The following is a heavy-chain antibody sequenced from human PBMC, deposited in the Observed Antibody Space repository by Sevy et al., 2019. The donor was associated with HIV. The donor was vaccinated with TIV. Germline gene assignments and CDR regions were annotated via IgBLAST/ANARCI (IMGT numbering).Heavy chain of an antibody. CDR1: GFTFSSYA. J-gene: IGHJ4*02. D-gene: IGHD1-1*01. V-gene: IGHV3-30-3*01. CDR3: ARAAVEMAARQLGYFDY. CDR2: MSYDGTNK. Sequence: GGSLRLSCAASGFTFSSYAMHWVRQAPGKGLEWVAVMSYDGTNKYYADSVRGRFPISRDNSKNTLYLQMNSVRAEDTAVYYCARAAVEMAARQLGYFDYWGQGTLVTVSS.